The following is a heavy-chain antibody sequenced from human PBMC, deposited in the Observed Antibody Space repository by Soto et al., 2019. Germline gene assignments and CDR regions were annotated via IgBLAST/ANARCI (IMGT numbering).Heavy chain of an antibody. CDR2: IYYSGST. J-gene: IGHJ4*02. D-gene: IGHD3-3*01. CDR3: ARENYDFWSGYYFDY. Sequence: PSETLSLTCTVSGGSISSGDYYWSWIRQPPGKGLEWIGYIYYSGSTYYNLALKSRVTISVDTSKNQFSLKLSSVTAADTAVYYCARENYDFWSGYYFDYWGQGTLVTVSS. V-gene: IGHV4-30-4*01. CDR1: GGSISSGDYY.